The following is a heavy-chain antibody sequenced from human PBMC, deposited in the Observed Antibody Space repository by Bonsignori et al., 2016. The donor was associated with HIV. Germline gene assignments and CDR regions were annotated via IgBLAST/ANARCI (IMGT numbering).Heavy chain of an antibody. J-gene: IGHJ6*03. CDR3: ARASSSTVTSLFGYYYYYMDV. CDR2: MNPNSGNT. Sequence: WVRQAPGQGLEWMGWMNPNSGNTGYAQKFQGRVTMTRNTSISTAYMELSSLRSEDTAVYYCARASSSTVTSLFGYYYYYMDVWGKGTTVTVSS. D-gene: IGHD4-11*01. V-gene: IGHV1-8*01.